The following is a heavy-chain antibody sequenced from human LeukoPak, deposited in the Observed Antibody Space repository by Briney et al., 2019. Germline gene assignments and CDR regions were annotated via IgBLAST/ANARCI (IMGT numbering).Heavy chain of an antibody. CDR1: GYTFTSYG. Sequence: ASVKVSCKASGYTFTSYGISWVRQAPGQGLEWMGWINPNSGGTNYAQKFQGRVTMTRDTSISTAYMELSRLRSDDTAVYYCARTAPHYFDYWGQGTLVTVSS. V-gene: IGHV1-2*02. CDR3: ARTAPHYFDY. J-gene: IGHJ4*02. CDR2: INPNSGGT. D-gene: IGHD5-18*01.